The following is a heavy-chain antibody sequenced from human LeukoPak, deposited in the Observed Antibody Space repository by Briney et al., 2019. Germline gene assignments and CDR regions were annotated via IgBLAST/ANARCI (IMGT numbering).Heavy chain of an antibody. Sequence: GGSLRLSCAASGFTSSSYGMHWVRQAPGKGLEWVAVISYDGSNKYYADSVKGRFTISRDNSKNTLYLQMNSLRAEDTAVYYCAKPYSGYDYRYWFDPWGKGTLVTVSS. CDR2: ISYDGSNK. CDR1: GFTSSSYG. J-gene: IGHJ5*02. V-gene: IGHV3-30*18. CDR3: AKPYSGYDYRYWFDP. D-gene: IGHD5-12*01.